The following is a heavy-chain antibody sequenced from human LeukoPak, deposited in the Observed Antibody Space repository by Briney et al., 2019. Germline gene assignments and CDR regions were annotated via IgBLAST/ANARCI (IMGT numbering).Heavy chain of an antibody. D-gene: IGHD5-12*01. CDR1: GGTFSSYA. CDR3: ARDPLVATNIGDIDYYYGMDV. Sequence: GASVKVSCKASGGTFSSYAISWVRQAPGQGLEWMGRIIPILGIANYAQKFQGRVTITADKSTSTAYMELSSLRSEDTAVYYCARDPLVATNIGDIDYYYGMDVWGQGTTVTVSS. CDR2: IIPILGIA. J-gene: IGHJ6*02. V-gene: IGHV1-69*04.